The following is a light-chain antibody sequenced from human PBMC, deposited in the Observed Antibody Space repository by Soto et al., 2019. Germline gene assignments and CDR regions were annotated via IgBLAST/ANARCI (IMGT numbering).Light chain of an antibody. Sequence: IVLTQSPGTLSLSPGARATLSCRASQSVSSSYLAWYRQIPGQAPRLLIYGASSMALGMPLRFSSSRSGTNLTLTISRLEPEDVGVNYCQQNCRSPETFAKGTKVDI. CDR1: QSVSSSY. CDR2: GAS. CDR3: QQNCRSPET. J-gene: IGKJ1*01. V-gene: IGKV3-20*01.